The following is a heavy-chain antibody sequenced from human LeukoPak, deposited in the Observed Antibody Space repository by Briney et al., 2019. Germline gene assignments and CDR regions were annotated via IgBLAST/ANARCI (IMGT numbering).Heavy chain of an antibody. CDR2: TNQSGSN. CDR3: ARGMVRGVIRIYYFDY. D-gene: IGHD3-10*01. V-gene: IGHV4-34*01. CDR1: GGSFSGYY. Sequence: SETLSLTCAVYGGSFSGYYWSWIRQPPGKGLEWIGETNQSGSNNYNPSLKSRVTISVDTSKNQFSLKLSSVTAADTAVYYCARGMVRGVIRIYYFDYWGQGILVTVCS. J-gene: IGHJ4*02.